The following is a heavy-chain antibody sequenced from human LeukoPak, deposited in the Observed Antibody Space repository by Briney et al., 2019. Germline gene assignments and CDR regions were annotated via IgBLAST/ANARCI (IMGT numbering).Heavy chain of an antibody. D-gene: IGHD5-24*01. V-gene: IGHV4-38-2*02. CDR3: ARQERSDYFDY. CDR1: GYSISSCYY. Sequence: PSETLSLICTVSGYSISSCYYWGWIRQPPGKGLEWIGSIYHSGSTYYNPSLKSRVTISVDTSKNQFSLKLSSGTAADTAVYYCARQERSDYFDYWGQGTLVTVSS. J-gene: IGHJ4*02. CDR2: IYHSGST.